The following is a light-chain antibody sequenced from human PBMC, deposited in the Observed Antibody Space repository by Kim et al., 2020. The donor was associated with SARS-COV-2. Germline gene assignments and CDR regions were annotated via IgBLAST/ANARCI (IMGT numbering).Light chain of an antibody. V-gene: IGKV1-9*01. CDR1: QGISSY. CDR3: QQLNSYPLT. CDR2: AAS. J-gene: IGKJ4*01. Sequence: AAVGDSVTITCRASQGISSYLAWFQQKPGEAPKLLIYAASTLQTGVPSRFSGSGSGTDFTLTISSLQPEDFATYFCQQLNSYPLTFGGGTKVDIK.